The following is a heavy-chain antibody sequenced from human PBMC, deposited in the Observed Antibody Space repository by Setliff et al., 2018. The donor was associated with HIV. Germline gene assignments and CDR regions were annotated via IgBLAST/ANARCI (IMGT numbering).Heavy chain of an antibody. CDR1: GYTFVNHY. CDR3: ARETQTNSGSYLA. CDR2: MNCMNGDT. D-gene: IGHD3-10*01. Sequence: GASVKVSCKTSGYTFVNHYVNWVRQAPGQGLEWIGIMNCMNGDTSYAQSLKGRVTVTRDTSTSTVYMDLSSLRPEDTAVYYFARETQTNSGSYLAWGQGTLVTVSS. J-gene: IGHJ4*02. V-gene: IGHV1-46*01.